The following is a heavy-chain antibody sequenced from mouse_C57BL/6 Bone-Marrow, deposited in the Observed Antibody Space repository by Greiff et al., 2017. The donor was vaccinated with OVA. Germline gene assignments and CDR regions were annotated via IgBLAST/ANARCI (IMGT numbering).Heavy chain of an antibody. CDR2: IDPSDSYT. D-gene: IGHD4-1*01. V-gene: IGHV1-69*01. J-gene: IGHJ3*01. Sequence: QVQLQQSGAELVMPGASVKLSCKASGYTFTSYWMHWVKQRPGQGLEWIGEIDPSDSYTNYNQKFKGKSTLTVDKSSSTAYMQLSSLTSEDSAVYYCARRGLGRGFAYWGQGTLVTVSA. CDR1: GYTFTSYW. CDR3: ARRGLGRGFAY.